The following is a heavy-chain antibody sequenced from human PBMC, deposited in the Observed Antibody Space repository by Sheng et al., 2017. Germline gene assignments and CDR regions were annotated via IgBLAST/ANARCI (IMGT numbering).Heavy chain of an antibody. CDR1: GFTFSSYD. CDR2: ISTTSTYF. CDR3: VRDPRYNWNDGLDY. D-gene: IGHD1-1*01. J-gene: IGHJ4*02. Sequence: EVRLVESGGGLVKPGGSLRLSCAASGFTFSSYDMNWVRQAPGKGLEWVSSISTTSTYFFYAASVQGRFTISRDNAKNSLHLQMNSLRADDTAVYYCVRDPRYNWNDGLDYWGQGTLVTGLL. V-gene: IGHV3-21*01.